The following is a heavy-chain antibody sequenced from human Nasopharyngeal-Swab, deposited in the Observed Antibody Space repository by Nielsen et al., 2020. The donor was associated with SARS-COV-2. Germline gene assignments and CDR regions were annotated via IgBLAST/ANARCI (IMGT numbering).Heavy chain of an antibody. V-gene: IGHV3-73*01. CDR1: GFTFSDSA. CDR2: IRSKGNNYAT. J-gene: IGHJ4*02. CDR3: TRCGGGCYSGRDY. Sequence: LSLTCAASGFTFSDSAIHWVRQASGEGLEWVARIRSKGNNYATAYSASVKGRFIIFRDDPTNTAYLQMNSLKTEDTAMYYCTRCGGGCYSGRDYWGQGTLVTVSS. D-gene: IGHD2-15*01.